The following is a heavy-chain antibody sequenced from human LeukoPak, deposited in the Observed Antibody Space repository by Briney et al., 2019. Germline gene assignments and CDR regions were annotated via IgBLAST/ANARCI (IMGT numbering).Heavy chain of an antibody. D-gene: IGHD3-22*01. CDR2: ISWNGGST. CDR1: GFTFDDYG. CDR3: AKVYDSNYYYYVHWFDP. Sequence: PGGSLRLSCAASGFTFDDYGMSWVRQAPGKGLEWVSFISWNGGSTGYADSVKGRFTVSRDNSKSTLYLQMNSLSIEDTAVYFCAKVYDSNYYYYVHWFDPWGQGTLVTVSS. V-gene: IGHV3-20*04. J-gene: IGHJ5*02.